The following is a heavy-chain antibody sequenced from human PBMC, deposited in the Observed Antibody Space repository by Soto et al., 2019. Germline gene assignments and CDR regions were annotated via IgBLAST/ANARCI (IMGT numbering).Heavy chain of an antibody. CDR3: ARMYYYDSSGYPDSDY. CDR1: GGTFSSYA. CDR2: IIPIFGTA. V-gene: IGHV1-69*13. J-gene: IGHJ4*02. Sequence: SVKVSCKASGGTFSSYAISWVRQAPGQGLEWMGGIIPIFGTANYAQKFQGRVTVTADESTSTAYMELSSLRSEDTAVYYCARMYYYDSSGYPDSDYWGQGTLVTVSS. D-gene: IGHD3-22*01.